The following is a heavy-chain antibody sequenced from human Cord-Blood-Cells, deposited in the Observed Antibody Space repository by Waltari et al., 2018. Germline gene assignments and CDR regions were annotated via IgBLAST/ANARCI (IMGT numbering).Heavy chain of an antibody. Sequence: QVQLQESGPGLVKPSQTLSLTCTVSGGSISSGDYYWSWLRQPPGTGLEWIGYIYYSGSTYYNPSLKSRVTISVDTSKNQFSRKLSSVTAADTAVYYCARAQVRWYYGMDVWGQGTTVTVSS. CDR1: GGSISSGDYY. CDR3: ARAQVRWYYGMDV. D-gene: IGHD3-10*01. V-gene: IGHV4-30-4*08. J-gene: IGHJ6*02. CDR2: IYYSGST.